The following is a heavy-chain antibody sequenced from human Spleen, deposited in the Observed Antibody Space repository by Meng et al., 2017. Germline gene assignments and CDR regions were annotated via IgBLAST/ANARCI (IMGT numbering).Heavy chain of an antibody. J-gene: IGHJ4*02. CDR3: EKDMRGGGSGFDY. D-gene: IGHD3-16*01. Sequence: GESLKISCAATGFTFSSYAMNWVRQAPGKGLEWVSYISSSGYTMYYADSVKGRFTISRDNAKNSLYLQMNSLRPEDTALYYCEKDMRGGGSGFDYWGQGTLVTVSS. V-gene: IGHV3-48*03. CDR1: GFTFSSYA. CDR2: ISSSGYTM.